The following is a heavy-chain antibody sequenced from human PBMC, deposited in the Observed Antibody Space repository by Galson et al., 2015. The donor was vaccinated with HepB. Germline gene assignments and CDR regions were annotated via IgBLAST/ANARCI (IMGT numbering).Heavy chain of an antibody. D-gene: IGHD6-13*01. J-gene: IGHJ6*02. V-gene: IGHV6-1*01. CDR1: GDSVSSNSAA. CDR2: TYYRSKWYN. Sequence: CAISGDSVSSNSAAWNWIRQSPSRGLEWLGRTYYRSKWYNDYAVSVKSRITINPDTSKNQFSLQLNSVTPEDTAVYYCASSGYSSSWDNYYYGMDVWGQGTTVTVSS. CDR3: ASSGYSSSWDNYYYGMDV.